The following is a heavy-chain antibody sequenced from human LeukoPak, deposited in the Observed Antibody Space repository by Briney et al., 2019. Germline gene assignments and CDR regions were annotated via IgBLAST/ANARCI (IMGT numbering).Heavy chain of an antibody. D-gene: IGHD2-2*01. CDR1: GFTVSSNY. J-gene: IGHJ5*02. V-gene: IGHV3-23*01. Sequence: GGSLRLSCAASGFTVSSNYMNWVRQAPGKGLEWVSAISGSGGSTYYADSVKGRFTISRDNSKNTLYLQMNSLRAEDTAVYYCAKDREYQLLPGNWFDPWGQGTLVTVSS. CDR2: ISGSGGST. CDR3: AKDREYQLLPGNWFDP.